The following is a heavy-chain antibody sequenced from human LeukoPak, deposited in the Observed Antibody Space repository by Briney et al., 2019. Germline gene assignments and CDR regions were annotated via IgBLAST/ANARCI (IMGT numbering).Heavy chain of an antibody. CDR1: GFSLRSYA. CDR2: ITASGGST. CDR3: AKLVLFSGTTGDLNY. D-gene: IGHD1-1*01. Sequence: GGSLRLSCAASGFSLRSYAMSWVRQAPGKGLEWVSTITASGGSTYYADSVKGRFTISRDNSKNTLFLQINSRRAEDTAVYYCAKLVLFSGTTGDLNYWGQGTLVTVSS. V-gene: IGHV3-23*01. J-gene: IGHJ4*02.